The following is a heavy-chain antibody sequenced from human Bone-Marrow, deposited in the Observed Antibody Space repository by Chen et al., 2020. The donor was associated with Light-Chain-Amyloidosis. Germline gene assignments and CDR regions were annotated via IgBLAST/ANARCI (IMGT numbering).Heavy chain of an antibody. CDR2: ISYDGSDK. J-gene: IGHJ4*02. CDR3: AKETYHESSAYSDY. D-gene: IGHD3-22*01. Sequence: QVQLVESGGGVVQPGRSPRLSCVASGFTSSSYGMHWVRQAPGKGLEWVAFISYDGSDKYYADSVKGRFTISRDNSKNTVHLQMNSLRAEDTAVYYCAKETYHESSAYSDYWGQGTLVTVSS. CDR1: GFTSSSYG. V-gene: IGHV3-30*18.